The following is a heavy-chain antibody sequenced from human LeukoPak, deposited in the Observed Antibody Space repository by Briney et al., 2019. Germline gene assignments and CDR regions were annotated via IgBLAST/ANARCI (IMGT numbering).Heavy chain of an antibody. CDR2: ISASGGTT. Sequence: GGSLRLSCAASGFTFSSYAMSWVRQAPGKGLEWVSGISASGGTTYYADSVKGRFTISRDNSKNTLYLQMNSLRAEDTAVYYCAKGEKILLWFGESFDYWGQGTLVTVSS. J-gene: IGHJ4*02. D-gene: IGHD3-10*01. CDR3: AKGEKILLWFGESFDY. CDR1: GFTFSSYA. V-gene: IGHV3-23*01.